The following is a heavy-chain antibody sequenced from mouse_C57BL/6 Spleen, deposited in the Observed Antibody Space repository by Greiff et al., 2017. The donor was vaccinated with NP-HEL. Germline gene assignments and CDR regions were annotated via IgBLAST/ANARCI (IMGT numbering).Heavy chain of an antibody. J-gene: IGHJ1*03. CDR2: IYPGSGST. CDR1: GYTFTSYW. V-gene: IGHV1-55*01. Sequence: VQLQQSGAELVKPGASVKMSCKASGYTFTSYWITWVKQRPGQGLEWIGDIYPGSGSTNYNEKFKSKATLTVDTSSSTAYMQLSSLTSEDSAVYYCARVGYYGSSYHFDVWGTGTTVTVSS. D-gene: IGHD1-1*01. CDR3: ARVGYYGSSYHFDV.